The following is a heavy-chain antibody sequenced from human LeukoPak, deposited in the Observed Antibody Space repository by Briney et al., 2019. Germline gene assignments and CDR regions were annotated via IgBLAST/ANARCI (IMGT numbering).Heavy chain of an antibody. Sequence: SETLSLTCALYGGSFSSYSWSWTWIRQTPEKGLEWIGEIIEKGNANYNPSLKSRVTIDLDASKNQFSLKLTSMTAADTAMYYCARGYYPPRWYFDLWGRGTLVTVSS. CDR1: GGSFSSYS. CDR3: ARGYYPPRWYFDL. CDR2: IIEKGNA. V-gene: IGHV4-34*01. D-gene: IGHD3-10*01. J-gene: IGHJ2*01.